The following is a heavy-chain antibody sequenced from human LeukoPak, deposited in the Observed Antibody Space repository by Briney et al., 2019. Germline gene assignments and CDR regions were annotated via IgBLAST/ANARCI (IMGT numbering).Heavy chain of an antibody. CDR2: MNPNSGNT. D-gene: IGHD2-15*01. Sequence: ASVKVSCKSSGYPFSSYDINWVRQGTGQGLEWMGWMNPNSGNTGCAQKFQGRVTMTRDTSIRTAYMELSTLRSEDTAVYYCARGPPPYCSGDRCYSFLYFPHWGQGTLVTVSS. CDR1: GYPFSSYD. J-gene: IGHJ1*01. V-gene: IGHV1-8*01. CDR3: ARGPPPYCSGDRCYSFLYFPH.